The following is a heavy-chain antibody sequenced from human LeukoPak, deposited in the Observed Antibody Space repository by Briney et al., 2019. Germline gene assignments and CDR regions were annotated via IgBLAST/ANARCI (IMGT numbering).Heavy chain of an antibody. CDR3: AKDMDSSGYYYGGYWFDP. CDR1: GFTFSSYA. D-gene: IGHD3-22*01. CDR2: ISGSGGSI. J-gene: IGHJ5*02. V-gene: IGHV3-23*01. Sequence: PGGSLRLSCAASGFTFSSYAMSWVRQAPGKGLEWVSAISGSGGSIYYADSVKGRFTISRDNSKNTLYLQMNSLRAEDTAVYYCAKDMDSSGYYYGGYWFDPWGQGTLVTVSS.